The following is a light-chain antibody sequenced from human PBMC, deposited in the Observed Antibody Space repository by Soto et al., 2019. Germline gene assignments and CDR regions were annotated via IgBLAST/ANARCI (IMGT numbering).Light chain of an antibody. CDR3: CSFTSRRTHV. Sequence: QSALTQPASVSGSPGQSITISCTGTSSDVGGYNYVSWYQQHPGKAPKLMIYEVSNRPSGVSNRFSGSKSGNTASLTISGLQAEDEADYYCCSFTSRRTHVFGTGTKLTVL. V-gene: IGLV2-14*01. CDR1: SSDVGGYNY. J-gene: IGLJ1*01. CDR2: EVS.